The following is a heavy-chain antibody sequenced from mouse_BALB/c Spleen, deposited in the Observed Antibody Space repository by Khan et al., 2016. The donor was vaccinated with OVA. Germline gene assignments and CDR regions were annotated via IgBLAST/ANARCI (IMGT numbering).Heavy chain of an antibody. Sequence: VQLQQSGAELVKPGASVKLSCTASGFNIKDTYMHWVKQRPEQGLEWIGRIDPANGNTKYDPKFQGKATITADTSSNTAYLQLSSLTSEDTAVXYCGRDYWDVFAYGGQGTLVTVSA. CDR1: GFNIKDTY. D-gene: IGHD4-1*01. CDR3: GRDYWDVFAY. V-gene: IGHV14-3*02. J-gene: IGHJ3*01. CDR2: IDPANGNT.